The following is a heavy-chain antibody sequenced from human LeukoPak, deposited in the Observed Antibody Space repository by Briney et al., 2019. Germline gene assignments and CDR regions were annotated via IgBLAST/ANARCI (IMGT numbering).Heavy chain of an antibody. J-gene: IGHJ5*02. CDR2: IKQDGSEK. Sequence: GGSLRLSCAASGFTFSNYWMTWVRQAPGKGLEWVANIKQDGSEKYYVDSVKGRLTISRDNAKNSLYLQMNSLRAEDTAVYYCAKFGEGSSGWYAGWFDPWGQGTLVTVSS. CDR3: AKFGEGSSGWYAGWFDP. CDR1: GFTFSNYW. D-gene: IGHD6-19*01. V-gene: IGHV3-7*01.